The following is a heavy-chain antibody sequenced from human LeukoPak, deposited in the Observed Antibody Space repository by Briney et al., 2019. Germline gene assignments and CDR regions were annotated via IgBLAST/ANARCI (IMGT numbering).Heavy chain of an antibody. V-gene: IGHV4-59*01. D-gene: IGHD4-23*01. CDR3: ARDPGGNERLGYFDL. CDR2: VYYSGST. CDR1: GGSISSYY. Sequence: KTSETLSLTCTVSGGSISSYYWSWIRQPPGKGLECIGYVYYSGSTIYNPSLKSRVTVSVDTSKNQFSLKLSSVTAADTAVYYCARDPGGNERLGYFDLWGRGTLVTVSS. J-gene: IGHJ2*01.